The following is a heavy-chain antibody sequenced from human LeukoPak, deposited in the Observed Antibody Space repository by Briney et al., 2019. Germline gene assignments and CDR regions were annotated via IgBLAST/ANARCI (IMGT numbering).Heavy chain of an antibody. D-gene: IGHD1-14*01. CDR2: LYSDGNT. CDR1: GFTVSSNY. V-gene: IGHV3-53*01. CDR3: ARGVEPLAANALAY. J-gene: IGHJ4*02. Sequence: PGGSLRLSCVASGFTVSSNYMSWVRQAPGKGLEWVSVLYSDGNTKYADSVQGRFTISRDNSKNTLYLEMNSLSPDDTAVYYCARGVEPLAANALAYWGQGTLVTVSS.